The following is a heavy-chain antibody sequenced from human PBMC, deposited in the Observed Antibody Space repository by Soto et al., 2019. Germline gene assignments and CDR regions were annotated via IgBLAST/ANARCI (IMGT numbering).Heavy chain of an antibody. CDR2: VYATGTT. CDR3: VRDGSKTLRDWFDP. CDR1: GGSISKSY. V-gene: IGHV4-4*07. J-gene: IGHJ5*02. Sequence: QVQLQESGPGVVKPSETLSLSCSVSGGSISKSYWSWIRKTAGKGLEWMGRVYATGTTDYNPSLRSRVTMSVDISKKTFSLRLTSVTAADTGVYYCVRDGSKTLRDWFDPWGQGKLVTVSS.